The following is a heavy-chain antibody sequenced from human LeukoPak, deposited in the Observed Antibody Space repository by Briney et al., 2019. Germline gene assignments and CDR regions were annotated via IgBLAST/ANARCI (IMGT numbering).Heavy chain of an antibody. V-gene: IGHV3-30*04. CDR2: ISYDGSNK. CDR1: GFTFSSYA. J-gene: IGHJ6*03. Sequence: GGSLRLSCAASGFTFSSYAMHWVRQAPGKGLEWVAVISYDGSNKYYADSVKGRFTISRDNSKNTLYLQMNSLRAEDTAVYYCAKDGGSSGWYEVIDYYYYYYMDVWGKGTTVTISS. CDR3: AKDGGSSGWYEVIDYYYYYYMDV. D-gene: IGHD6-19*01.